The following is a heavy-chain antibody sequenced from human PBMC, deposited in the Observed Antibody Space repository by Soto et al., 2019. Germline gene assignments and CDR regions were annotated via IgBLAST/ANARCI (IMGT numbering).Heavy chain of an antibody. V-gene: IGHV5-10-1*04. CDR2: IDPSDSYT. CDR1: GYSCTSYW. CDR3: AGGGVRGVITRTRDYYGMDV. J-gene: IGHJ6*02. D-gene: IGHD3-10*01. Sequence: GESLKISCKGSGYSCTSYWISWVRQMPGKGLEWMGRIDPSDSYTNYSPSFQGQVTISADKSISTAYLQWSSLKASDTAMYYCAGGGVRGVITRTRDYYGMDVWGQGTTVTV.